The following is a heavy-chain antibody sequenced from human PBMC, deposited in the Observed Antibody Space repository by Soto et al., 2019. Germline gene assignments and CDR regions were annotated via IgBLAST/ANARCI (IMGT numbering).Heavy chain of an antibody. CDR2: ITGTGVSI. CDR1: GFSFSGYA. J-gene: IGHJ4*02. CDR3: AKDSNPFSRSYDLDY. D-gene: IGHD6-6*01. Sequence: EVPLLESGGGLVQPGGSLRLSCVASGFSFSGYAMSWVRQAPGKGLVWVSSITGTGVSIYYADSVRGRFTISRDNSKNTLYLQMISLRAEDEARYYCAKDSNPFSRSYDLDYWGRGALVTVSS. V-gene: IGHV3-23*01.